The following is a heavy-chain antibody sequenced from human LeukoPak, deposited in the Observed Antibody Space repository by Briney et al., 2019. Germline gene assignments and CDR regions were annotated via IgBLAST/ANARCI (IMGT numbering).Heavy chain of an antibody. CDR3: ASFCASTTCYNDGTNFAF. D-gene: IGHD2-2*01. CDR2: IFYTGIT. V-gene: IGHV4-39*07. J-gene: IGHJ4*02. CDR1: GGSLISSDFY. Sequence: PSETLSLTCTVSGGSLISSDFYWGWIRQSPEKGLEWLGSIFYTGITYYNPSLKSRVTLSLDTSKNDFSLILTSVTAADTAMYYCASFCASTTCYNDGTNFAFWGQGTLVTVSS.